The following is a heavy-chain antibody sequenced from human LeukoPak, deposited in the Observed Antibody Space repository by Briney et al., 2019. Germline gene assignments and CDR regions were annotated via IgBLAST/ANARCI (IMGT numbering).Heavy chain of an antibody. J-gene: IGHJ4*02. CDR1: GCSFTSYW. Sequence: GGSLQISFKGSGCSFTSYWISWGRRMPGKGLGGMGRIDPSDSYTNYSASFQGHVTISADKSISTAYLQWSTLKASDTAMYYCASLAKWDYWGQGTLVTVSS. D-gene: IGHD1-26*01. CDR3: ASLAKWDY. V-gene: IGHV5-10-1*01. CDR2: IDPSDSYT.